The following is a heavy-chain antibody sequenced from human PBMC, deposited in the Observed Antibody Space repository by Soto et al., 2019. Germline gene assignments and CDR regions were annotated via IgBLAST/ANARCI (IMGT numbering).Heavy chain of an antibody. V-gene: IGHV1-18*01. Sequence: GASVKVSCKASGYTFTSYGISWVRQAPGQGLEWMGWISAYNGNTNYAQKLQGRVTMTTDTSTSTAYMELRSLRSDDTAVYYCARDYYDILTGPRNDAFDIWGQGTMVTGSS. J-gene: IGHJ3*02. D-gene: IGHD3-9*01. CDR3: ARDYYDILTGPRNDAFDI. CDR2: ISAYNGNT. CDR1: GYTFTSYG.